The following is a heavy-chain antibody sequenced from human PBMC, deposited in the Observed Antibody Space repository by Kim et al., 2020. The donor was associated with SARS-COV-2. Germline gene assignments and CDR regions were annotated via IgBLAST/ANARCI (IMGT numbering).Heavy chain of an antibody. V-gene: IGHV4-31*03. Sequence: SETLSLTCSVSGGSIRSGGKFWTWIRQHPAKGLEWIGYISYSGNPHYNPSLRSRVSISLQTSENQFSLELTSVTAADTAVYYCARGQPLDYWGQGILVTV. D-gene: IGHD2-2*01. CDR2: ISYSGNP. CDR1: GGSIRSGGKF. CDR3: ARGQPLDY. J-gene: IGHJ4*02.